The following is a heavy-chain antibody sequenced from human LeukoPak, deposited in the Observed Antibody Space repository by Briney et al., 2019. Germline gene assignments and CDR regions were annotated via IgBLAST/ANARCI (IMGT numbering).Heavy chain of an antibody. V-gene: IGHV3-48*01. CDR2: ISSSSSTI. CDR1: GFTFSSYS. CDR3: ARDFYCSSTSCYGIVDY. D-gene: IGHD2-2*01. J-gene: IGHJ4*02. Sequence: PGGSLRLSCAASGFTFSSYSMNWVRQAPGKGLEWVSYISSSSSTIYYADSVKGRFTISRDNAKNSLYLQMNSLRAEDTAVYYCARDFYCSSTSCYGIVDYWGQGTLVTVSS.